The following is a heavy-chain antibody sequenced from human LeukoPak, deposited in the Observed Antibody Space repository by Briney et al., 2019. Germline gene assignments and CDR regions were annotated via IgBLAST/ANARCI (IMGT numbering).Heavy chain of an antibody. CDR3: ARDLDIVVVVAAYNLGY. D-gene: IGHD2-15*01. Sequence: AASVKVSCKASGYTFTSYYMHWVRQAPGQGLEWMGIINPSGGSTSYAQKFQGRVTMTRDMSTSTVYMELSSLRSEDTAVYYCARDLDIVVVVAAYNLGYWGQGTLVTVSS. V-gene: IGHV1-46*01. CDR2: INPSGGST. CDR1: GYTFTSYY. J-gene: IGHJ4*02.